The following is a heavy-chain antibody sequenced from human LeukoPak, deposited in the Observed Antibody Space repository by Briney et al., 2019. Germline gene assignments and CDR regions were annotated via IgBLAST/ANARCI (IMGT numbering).Heavy chain of an antibody. CDR3: AKEDFRDHTTGFDS. V-gene: IGHV3-23*01. Sequence: GGSLRLSCAASGFTFSSYAVSWVRQAPGRGLEWVSAISGSGGTYYIASVKGRFIVSRDNSRNTLYLQLNSLRAEDTAIYYCAKEDFRDHTTGFDSWGQGTLVIVSS. CDR2: ISGSGGT. J-gene: IGHJ5*01. D-gene: IGHD1-1*01. CDR1: GFTFSSYA.